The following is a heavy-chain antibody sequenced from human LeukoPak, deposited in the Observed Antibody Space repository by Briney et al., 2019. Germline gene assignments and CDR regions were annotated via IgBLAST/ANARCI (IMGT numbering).Heavy chain of an antibody. CDR2: ISISGSKT. V-gene: IGHV3-23*01. Sequence: GGSLRLSCAASEFDFSSHAMTWVRQAPGKGLEWVSAISISGSKTYYADSVKGRFTISRDNSKNTLYLQMKSLRAEDTAVYYCANEIRPNDYWGRGTQVTVSS. CDR1: EFDFSSHA. CDR3: ANEIRPNDY. J-gene: IGHJ4*02. D-gene: IGHD4-17*01.